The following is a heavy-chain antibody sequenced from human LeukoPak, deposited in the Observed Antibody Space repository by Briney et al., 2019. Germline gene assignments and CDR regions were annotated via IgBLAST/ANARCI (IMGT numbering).Heavy chain of an antibody. J-gene: IGHJ4*02. V-gene: IGHV4-4*07. D-gene: IGHD3-3*01. Sequence: SETLSLTCTVSGGSISSYYWSWIRQPAGKGLEWIGRIYTSGSTNYNPSLKSRVTMSVDTSKNQFSLKLSSVTAADTAAYYCARAIRHDFWSGYYLFDYWGQGTLVTVSS. CDR2: IYTSGST. CDR1: GGSISSYY. CDR3: ARAIRHDFWSGYYLFDY.